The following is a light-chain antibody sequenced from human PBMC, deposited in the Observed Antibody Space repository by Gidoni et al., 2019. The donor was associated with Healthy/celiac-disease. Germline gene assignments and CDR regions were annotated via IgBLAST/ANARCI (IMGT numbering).Light chain of an antibody. CDR2: DAS. J-gene: IGKJ4*01. Sequence: EIVLTHSPATLPLSPGERATLSCRASQSVSSYLAWYQQKPGQAPRLLIYDASNRATGIPARFSGSGSGTDFTLTISSLEPEDFAVYYCQQRSNWPPGAFGGGTKVEIK. CDR3: QQRSNWPPGA. V-gene: IGKV3-11*01. CDR1: QSVSSY.